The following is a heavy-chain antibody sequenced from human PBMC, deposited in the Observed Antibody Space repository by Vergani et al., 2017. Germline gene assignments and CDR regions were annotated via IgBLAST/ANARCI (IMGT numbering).Heavy chain of an antibody. CDR1: GYTFTGYY. Sequence: QVQVVQSGAEVKKSGASVKVSCKTSGYTFTGYYMHWVRQAPGQGLEWMGWINPNSGGTNYAQKFQGRVTMTRDTSISTAYMELSRLRSDDTAVYYCASSNWNHVRPIYAFDIWGQGTMVTVSS. D-gene: IGHD1-14*01. J-gene: IGHJ3*02. CDR3: ASSNWNHVRPIYAFDI. CDR2: INPNSGGT. V-gene: IGHV1-2*02.